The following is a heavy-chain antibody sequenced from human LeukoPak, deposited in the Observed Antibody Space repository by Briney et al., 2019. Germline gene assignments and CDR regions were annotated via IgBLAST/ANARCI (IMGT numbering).Heavy chain of an antibody. CDR2: ISSSGSTI. CDR1: GFTFSSYK. V-gene: IGHV3-48*03. CDR3: AKLMDSSGYSNDY. D-gene: IGHD3-22*01. J-gene: IGHJ4*02. Sequence: GGSLRLSCAASGFTFSSYKMNWVRQAPGKGLEWVSYISSSGSTIYYADSVKGRFTISRDNAKNSLYLQMNSLRAEDTAVYYCAKLMDSSGYSNDYWGQGTLVTVSS.